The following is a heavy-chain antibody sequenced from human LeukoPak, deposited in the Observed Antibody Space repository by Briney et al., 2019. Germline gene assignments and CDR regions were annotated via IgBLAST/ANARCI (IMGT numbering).Heavy chain of an antibody. CDR3: IRDFRSADL. CDR1: GFTFSTYA. J-gene: IGHJ5*02. D-gene: IGHD5-24*01. CDR2: ISDSGANT. Sequence: GGSLRLSCAASGFTFSTYAMSWVRQAPGKGLEWVSTISDSGANTYYADSVKGRFTISRDNAKNTVYLEMNSLSVEDTATYYCIRDFRSADLWGQGTLVTVTS. V-gene: IGHV3-23*01.